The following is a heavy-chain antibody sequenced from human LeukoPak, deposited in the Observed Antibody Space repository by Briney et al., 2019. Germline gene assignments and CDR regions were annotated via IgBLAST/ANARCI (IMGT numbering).Heavy chain of an antibody. J-gene: IGHJ4*02. Sequence: GGSLRLSCAASGFTVSSNYMSWVRQAPGKGLEWVSVIYSGGSTYYADSVKGRFTISRDNSKNTLYLQMNSLRAEDTAVYYCARAGRDGYNLGGYWGQGTLVTVSS. CDR1: GFTVSSNY. CDR2: IYSGGST. CDR3: ARAGRDGYNLGGY. D-gene: IGHD5-24*01. V-gene: IGHV3-66*01.